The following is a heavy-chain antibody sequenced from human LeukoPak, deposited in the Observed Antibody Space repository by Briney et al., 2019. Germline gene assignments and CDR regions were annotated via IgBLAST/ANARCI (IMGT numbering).Heavy chain of an antibody. V-gene: IGHV3-7*01. CDR1: GFSFSNSL. J-gene: IGHJ4*02. Sequence: GGSLRLSCVASGFSFSNSLMSWVRQAPGKGLEWVANIKYNGREKDYVDSLKGRLTISRDNAKNSVYLEMSSLRVEDTAVYYCARDPNHGALDFWGQGTLVTVSS. CDR3: ARDPNHGALDF. CDR2: IKYNGREK. D-gene: IGHD1-14*01.